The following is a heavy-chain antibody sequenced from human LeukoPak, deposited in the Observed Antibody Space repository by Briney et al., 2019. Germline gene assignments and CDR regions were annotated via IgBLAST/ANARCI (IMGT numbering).Heavy chain of an antibody. D-gene: IGHD4-17*01. J-gene: IGHJ4*02. CDR1: GFTFSSYA. V-gene: IGHV3-30-3*01. CDR2: ISYDGSNK. CDR3: ARDRGGDYSLDY. Sequence: PGGSLRLSCAASGFTFSSYAMHWVRQAPGKGLEWVAVISYDGSNKYYADSVKGRFTISRDSSKNTLYLQMNSLRAEDTAVYYCARDRGGDYSLDYWGQGTLVTVSS.